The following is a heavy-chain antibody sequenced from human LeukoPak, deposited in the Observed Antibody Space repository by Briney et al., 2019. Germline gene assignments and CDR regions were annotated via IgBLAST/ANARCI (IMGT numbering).Heavy chain of an antibody. D-gene: IGHD2-15*01. Sequence: GGSLRLSCAASGFTFSSYAMHWVRQAPGKGLEWVSAISNNGGYTYFADSVQGRFTISRDNSKSTLCLQMNSLRAEDTAVYYCAKQLGYCSDGSCYFPYWGQGTLVTVSS. CDR2: ISNNGGYT. J-gene: IGHJ4*02. V-gene: IGHV3-23*01. CDR1: GFTFSSYA. CDR3: AKQLGYCSDGSCYFPY.